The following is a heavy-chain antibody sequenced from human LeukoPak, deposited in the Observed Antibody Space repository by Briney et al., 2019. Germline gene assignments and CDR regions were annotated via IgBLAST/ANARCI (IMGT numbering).Heavy chain of an antibody. J-gene: IGHJ3*02. V-gene: IGHV4-30-2*01. CDR1: GGSISSGGYY. CDR3: ARGRGSYATYAFAI. Sequence: SETLSLTCTVSGGSISSGGYYWSWIRLPPGKGLEWIGYIYHSGSTYYNPSLKSRVTISVDRSKNQFSLKLSSVTAADTAVYYCARGRGSYATYAFAIWGQGTMVTVSS. D-gene: IGHD1-26*01. CDR2: IYHSGST.